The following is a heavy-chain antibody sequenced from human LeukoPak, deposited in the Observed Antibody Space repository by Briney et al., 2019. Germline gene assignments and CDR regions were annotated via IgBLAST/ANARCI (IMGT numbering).Heavy chain of an antibody. J-gene: IGHJ4*02. CDR2: IYYSGST. Sequence: SETLSLTCTVSGSSISSYYWSWIRQPPGKGLEWIGYIYYSGSTSYNPSLKSRVTISVDTSKNQFSLKLSSVTAADTAVYYCARHRYCSSTSCPKNLAFDYWGQGTLVTVSS. CDR1: GSSISSYY. D-gene: IGHD2-2*01. V-gene: IGHV4-59*08. CDR3: ARHRYCSSTSCPKNLAFDY.